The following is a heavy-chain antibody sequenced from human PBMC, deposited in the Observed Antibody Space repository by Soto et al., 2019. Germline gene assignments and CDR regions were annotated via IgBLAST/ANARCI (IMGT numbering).Heavy chain of an antibody. D-gene: IGHD5-12*01. CDR2: IKTDGSYT. CDR1: GFNFSNHW. J-gene: IGHJ4*02. CDR3: VRSPYSGLVDY. V-gene: IGHV3-74*01. Sequence: EVQLVESGGGLVQPGGSLRLSCAASGFNFSNHWMHWVRQAPGKGLVWVSRIKTDGSYTNYADSVKGRFTISRDNAKNTLYLPMNSLRADDTAVYYCVRSPYSGLVDYWGQGTLVTVSS.